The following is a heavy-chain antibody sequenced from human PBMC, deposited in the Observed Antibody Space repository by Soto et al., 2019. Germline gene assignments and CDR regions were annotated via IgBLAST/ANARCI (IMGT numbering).Heavy chain of an antibody. CDR3: ARDTSRGEYDY. CDR1: GYTFTSYY. V-gene: IGHV1-46*01. D-gene: IGHD3-10*01. CDR2: INPSGGST. Sequence: GASVKVSCKASGYTFTSYYMHWVRQAPGQGLEWMGIINPSGGSTSYAQKFQGRVTMTRDTSTSTVYMELSSLRSDDTAVYFCARDTSRGEYDYWGQGTLVTVSS. J-gene: IGHJ4*02.